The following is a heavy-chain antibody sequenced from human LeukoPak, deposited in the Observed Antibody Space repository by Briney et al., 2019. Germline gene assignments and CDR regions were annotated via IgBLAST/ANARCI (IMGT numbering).Heavy chain of an antibody. CDR1: RGTFSSYA. V-gene: IGHV1-69*13. Sequence: SVKVSCKASRGTFSSYAISWVRQAPGQGLEWMGGIIPIFGTANYAQKFQGRVTITADESTSTAYMELSSLRSEDTAVYYCASNPGYCSSTSCPEKYYFDYWGQGTLVTVSS. J-gene: IGHJ4*02. D-gene: IGHD2-2*03. CDR2: IIPIFGTA. CDR3: ASNPGYCSSTSCPEKYYFDY.